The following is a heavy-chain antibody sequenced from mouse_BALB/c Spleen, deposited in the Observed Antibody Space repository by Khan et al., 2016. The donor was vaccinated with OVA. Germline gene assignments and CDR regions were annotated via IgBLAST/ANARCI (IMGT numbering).Heavy chain of an antibody. V-gene: IGHV5-6-5*01. CDR2: INSGGSN. Sequence: EVELVESGGGLVKPGGSLKLSCAASGFTFSSYAVSWIRQTPEKRLEWVASINSGGSNYYPDSVKGRFTISSDDARNILYLQMSSLRSEDTAMYYCTRLVDYWGQGTSVTVSS. CDR1: GFTFSSYA. CDR3: TRLVDY. J-gene: IGHJ4*01.